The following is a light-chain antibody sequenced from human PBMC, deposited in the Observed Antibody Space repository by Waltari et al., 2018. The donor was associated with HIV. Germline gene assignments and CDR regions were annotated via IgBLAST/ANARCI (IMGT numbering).Light chain of an antibody. CDR1: QNVITN. CDR3: QQYNKWPRT. Sequence: EIVMTPSPVTLSVSPGARVTLSCRASQNVITNLAWYQQKPGQPPRLLIYGASTRATGIPARFSGGGSGTEFTLTISSLQSEDFTFYYCQQYNKWPRTFGQGTKVEVK. J-gene: IGKJ1*01. CDR2: GAS. V-gene: IGKV3-15*01.